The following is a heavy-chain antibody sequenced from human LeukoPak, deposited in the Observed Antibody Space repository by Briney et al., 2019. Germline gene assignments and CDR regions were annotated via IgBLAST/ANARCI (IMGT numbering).Heavy chain of an antibody. J-gene: IGHJ4*02. D-gene: IGHD1-26*01. CDR3: ARELPPLVKYYFDY. CDR1: GFIFSSYG. Sequence: PGGSLRLSCAASGFIFSSYGMHWVRQAPGKGLEWVAVIWYDGSNKYYADSVKGRFTISRDNSKNTLYLQMNSLRAEDSAVYYCARELPPLVKYYFDYWGQGTLVTVSS. V-gene: IGHV3-33*01. CDR2: IWYDGSNK.